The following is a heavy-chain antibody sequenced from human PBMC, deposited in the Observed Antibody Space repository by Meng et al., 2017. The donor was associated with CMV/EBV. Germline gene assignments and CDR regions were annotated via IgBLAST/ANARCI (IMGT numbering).Heavy chain of an antibody. V-gene: IGHV3-7*01. J-gene: IGHJ4*02. CDR2: IKQDGSEK. CDR1: GFTSSSYW. Sequence: GESLKISCAASGFTSSSYWMSWVRQAPGKGLEWVANIKQDGSEKYYVDSVKGRFTISRDNAKNSLYLQMNSLRAEDTAVYYCARGVKSGYSGYDLAVYYFVYWGQGTLVTVSS. D-gene: IGHD5-12*01. CDR3: ARGVKSGYSGYDLAVYYFVY.